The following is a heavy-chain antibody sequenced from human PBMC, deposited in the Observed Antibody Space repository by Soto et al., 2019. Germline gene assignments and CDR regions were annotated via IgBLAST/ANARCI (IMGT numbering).Heavy chain of an antibody. J-gene: IGHJ5*02. Sequence: QVQLVQSGAEVKKPGASVKVSCKASGYNFANYGISWVRQAPGQGLEWMGWITTYNGNTNYAQNLQGRLTMTTDTSTSTDYMELRSLRSDDKAVYYCAKGEGFLDAWGQGTLVTVS. V-gene: IGHV1-18*01. CDR3: AKGEGFLDA. CDR2: ITTYNGNT. D-gene: IGHD2-21*01. CDR1: GYNFANYG.